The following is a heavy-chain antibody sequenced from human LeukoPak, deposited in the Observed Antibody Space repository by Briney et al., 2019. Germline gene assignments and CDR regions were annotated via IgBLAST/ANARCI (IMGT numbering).Heavy chain of an antibody. D-gene: IGHD3-3*01. Sequence: SETLSLTCTVSGGSISSYYWSWIRQPPGKGLEWIGYIYYSGSTNYNPSLKSRVTISVDTSKNQFSLKLSSVTAADTAVYYCARYHPFWSGYYGAYYYMDVWGKGTTVTVSS. CDR2: IYYSGST. CDR3: ARYHPFWSGYYGAYYYMDV. V-gene: IGHV4-59*01. CDR1: GGSISSYY. J-gene: IGHJ6*03.